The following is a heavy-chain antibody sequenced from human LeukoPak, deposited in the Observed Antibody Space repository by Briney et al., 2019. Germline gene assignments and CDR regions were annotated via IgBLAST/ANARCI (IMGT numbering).Heavy chain of an antibody. D-gene: IGHD2-15*01. Sequence: GGSLRLSCAASGFTVSSNYMSWVRQAPGKGLEWVSVIYSGGSTYYADSVKGRFTISRDNSKNTLYLQMNSLRSEDTAVYYCARGRSVVSTQIYYFDYWGQGTLVTVSS. J-gene: IGHJ4*02. CDR3: ARGRSVVSTQIYYFDY. V-gene: IGHV3-53*05. CDR1: GFTVSSNY. CDR2: IYSGGST.